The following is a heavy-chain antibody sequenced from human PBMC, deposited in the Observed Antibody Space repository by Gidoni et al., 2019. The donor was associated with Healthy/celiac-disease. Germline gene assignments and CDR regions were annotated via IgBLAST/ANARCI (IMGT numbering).Heavy chain of an antibody. CDR2: IYHSGRT. D-gene: IGHD1-26*01. Sequence: QVQLQQSGPGLVKPSGTLSPTCAASGGAISSSNWWSWVLQPPGNGLEWIGEIYHSGRTNYNPSLKSRVTISVDKSKNQFPLKLSSVTAADTAVYYCARVRGIVGATTGFDYWGQGTLVTVSS. CDR1: GGAISSSNW. J-gene: IGHJ4*02. CDR3: ARVRGIVGATTGFDY. V-gene: IGHV4-4*02.